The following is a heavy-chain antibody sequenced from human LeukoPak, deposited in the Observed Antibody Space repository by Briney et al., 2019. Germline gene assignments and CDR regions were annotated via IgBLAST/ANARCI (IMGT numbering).Heavy chain of an antibody. CDR2: ISPDNGNT. CDR1: GYTFTTYG. Sequence: ASVKVSCKAYGYTFTTYGISWARQAPGQGLEWMGWISPDNGNTIYAQKVQGRVTMTTDTSTSTAYMELGGLRSDDTALYYCARLMGYSDYPFDYWGQGTLVTVSS. CDR3: ARLMGYSDYPFDY. D-gene: IGHD4-11*01. V-gene: IGHV1-18*01. J-gene: IGHJ4*02.